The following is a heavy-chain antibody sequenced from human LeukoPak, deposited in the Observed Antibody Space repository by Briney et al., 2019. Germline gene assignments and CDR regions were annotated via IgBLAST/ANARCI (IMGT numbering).Heavy chain of an antibody. CDR2: INPNSGGT. V-gene: IGHV1-2*02. Sequence: ASVKVSCKASGYTFTGNYIHWVRQAPGQGLEWMGWINPNSGGTKYQGRVTMTRDTSITTAYMELSRLRSDDMAVYYCARRAVEYNWNDFDFWGQGTLVTVSS. J-gene: IGHJ4*02. CDR1: GYTFTGNY. CDR3: ARRAVEYNWNDFDF. D-gene: IGHD1-1*01.